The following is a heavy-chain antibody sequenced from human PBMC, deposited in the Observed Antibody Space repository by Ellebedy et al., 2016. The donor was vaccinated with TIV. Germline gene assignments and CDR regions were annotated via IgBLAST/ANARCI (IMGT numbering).Heavy chain of an antibody. CDR2: ISSTGSRT. J-gene: IGHJ4*02. CDR1: GFTFSSYA. CDR3: ARPYDGGSYVPWD. Sequence: GESLKISCAASGFTFSSYAMSWVRQAPGKGLELVSTISSTGSRTYYANSVKGRFTISRDNAKNSLYLQMNSLRDEDTAVYYCARPYDGGSYVPWDWGQGTLVTVSS. V-gene: IGHV3-48*02. D-gene: IGHD2-21*01.